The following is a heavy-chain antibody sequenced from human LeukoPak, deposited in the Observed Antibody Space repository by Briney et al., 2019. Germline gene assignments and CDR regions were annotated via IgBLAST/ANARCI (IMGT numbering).Heavy chain of an antibody. V-gene: IGHV3-48*03. CDR2: ISSGGRTI. J-gene: IGHJ4*02. D-gene: IGHD3-10*01. Sequence: GGSLRLSCAASGFTFNNYEMNWVRQAPGKGLEWVSSISSGGRTIYYADSVKGRFTISRDNSKNTLYLQMNSLRAEDTAVYYCAKVTYGSGTYGAFDYWGQGTLVTVSS. CDR3: AKVTYGSGTYGAFDY. CDR1: GFTFNNYE.